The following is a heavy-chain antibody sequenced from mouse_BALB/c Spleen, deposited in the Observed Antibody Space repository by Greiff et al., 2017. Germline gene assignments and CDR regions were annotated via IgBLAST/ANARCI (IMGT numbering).Heavy chain of an antibody. CDR2: INPYNDGT. V-gene: IGHV1-14*01. CDR3: AREKVLRLYYAMDY. CDR1: GYTFTSYV. Sequence: VQLQQSGPELVKPGASVKMSCKASGYTFTSYVMHWVKQKPGQGLEWIGYINPYNDGTKYNEKFKGKATLTSDKSSSTAYMELSSLTSEDSAVYYCAREKVLRLYYAMDYWGQGTSVTVSS. J-gene: IGHJ4*01. D-gene: IGHD1-2*01.